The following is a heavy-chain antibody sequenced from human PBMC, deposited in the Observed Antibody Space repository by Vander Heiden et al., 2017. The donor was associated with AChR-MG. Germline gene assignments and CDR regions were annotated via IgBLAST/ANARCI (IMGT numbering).Heavy chain of an antibody. CDR1: GGTFSSYA. J-gene: IGHJ4*02. V-gene: IGHV1-69*06. D-gene: IGHD2-2*01. CDR2: IIPIFGTA. Sequence: QVQLVQSGAEVKKPGSSVKVSCKASGGTFSSYAISWVRQAPGQGLEWMGGIIPIFGTANYAQKFQGRVTMTADKSTSTAYMELSSLRSEDTAVYYCARVSRGYCSSTSCYYGGPYFDYWGQGTLVTVSS. CDR3: ARVSRGYCSSTSCYYGGPYFDY.